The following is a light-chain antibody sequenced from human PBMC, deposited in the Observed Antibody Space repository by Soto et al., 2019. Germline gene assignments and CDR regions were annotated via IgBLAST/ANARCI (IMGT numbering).Light chain of an antibody. V-gene: IGKV3-20*01. J-gene: IGKJ4*01. Sequence: EIVLTQSPGTLYSSPGERATLSCRASQSVSSSYLAWYQQTPGQAPRLLIYGASSRATGIPDRFSGSGSGTDFTLTISRLEPEDFAVYYCQQYGSAPTCGGGTKVEIK. CDR2: GAS. CDR3: QQYGSAPT. CDR1: QSVSSSY.